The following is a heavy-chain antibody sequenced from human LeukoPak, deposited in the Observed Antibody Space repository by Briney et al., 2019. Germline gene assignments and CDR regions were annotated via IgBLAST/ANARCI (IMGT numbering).Heavy chain of an antibody. CDR1: GFTFSSYA. CDR3: ATAVVVPAAVDAFDI. V-gene: IGHV3-30-3*01. J-gene: IGHJ3*02. D-gene: IGHD2-2*01. CDR2: ISYDGSNK. Sequence: QPGGSLRLSCAASGFTFSSYAMHWVRQAPGKGLEWVAVISYDGSNKYYADSVKGRFTISRDNAKNSLYLQLNSLRAEDTAVYYCATAVVVPAAVDAFDIWGQGTVVTVSS.